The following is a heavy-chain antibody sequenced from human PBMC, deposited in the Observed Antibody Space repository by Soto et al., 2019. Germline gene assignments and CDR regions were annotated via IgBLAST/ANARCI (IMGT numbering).Heavy chain of an antibody. CDR2: IYPGDSDT. CDR1: GYSFTSYW. CDR3: ARQFYCSSTSCYYAFDI. V-gene: IGHV5-51*01. D-gene: IGHD2-2*01. J-gene: IGHJ3*02. Sequence: GESLKISCKGSGYSFTSYWIGWVRQMPGKGLEWMGIIYPGDSDTRYSPSFQGQVTISADKSISTAYLQWSILKASDTAMYYGARQFYCSSTSCYYAFDIWGQGTMVTVSS.